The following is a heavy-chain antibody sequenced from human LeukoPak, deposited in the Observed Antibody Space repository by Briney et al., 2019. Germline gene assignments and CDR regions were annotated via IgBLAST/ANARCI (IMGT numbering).Heavy chain of an antibody. J-gene: IGHJ6*02. CDR1: GYSFTSYW. V-gene: IGHV5-51*01. Sequence: SGESLKISCKGSGYSFTSYWIGWVRQMPGKGLEWMGIIYPGDSDTRYSPSFQGQVTISADKSISTAYLQWSSLKALDTAMYYCARTAPVARDYYYGMDVWGQGTTVTVSS. CDR3: ARTAPVARDYYYGMDV. CDR2: IYPGDSDT.